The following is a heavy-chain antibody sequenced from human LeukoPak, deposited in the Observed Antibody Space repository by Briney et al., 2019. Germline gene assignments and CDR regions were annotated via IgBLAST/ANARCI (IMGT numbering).Heavy chain of an antibody. D-gene: IGHD5-24*01. V-gene: IGHV1-18*01. CDR1: GYTFTSKG. J-gene: IGHJ4*02. Sequence: ASVKVSCKSSGYTFTSKGVSWVRQAPGEGLEWMGWISANSGNTNYAQKFQGRVTMTTDTSSSTVYMELRSLGSDDTALYYCARDNNYRFDYWGQGTLVTVPS. CDR2: ISANSGNT. CDR3: ARDNNYRFDY.